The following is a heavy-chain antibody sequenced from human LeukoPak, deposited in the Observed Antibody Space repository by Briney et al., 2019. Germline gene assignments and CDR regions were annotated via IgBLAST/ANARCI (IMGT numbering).Heavy chain of an antibody. CDR2: IYYSGST. J-gene: IGHJ6*03. D-gene: IGHD5-12*01. CDR3: ARTSTSGYDDYYYMDV. Sequence: PSETLSLTCTVSGGSISSYYWSWIRQPPGKGLEWIGYIYYSGSTNYNPSLKSRVTISVDTSKNQFSLKLSSVTAADTAVYYCARTSTSGYDDYYYMDVWGKGTTVTVSS. V-gene: IGHV4-59*01. CDR1: GGSISSYY.